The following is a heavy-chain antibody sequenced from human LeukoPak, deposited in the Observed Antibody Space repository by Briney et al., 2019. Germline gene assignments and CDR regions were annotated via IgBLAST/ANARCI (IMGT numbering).Heavy chain of an antibody. CDR1: GFNFCDYY. Sequence: GGSLRLSCAASGFNFCDYYMTWIRQAPGKGLEWISYISTNGRTTYYSDSVKGRFTISRDNAKNSLYLQMNSLRAEDTAVYYCARGEPIVVAVGANGYYGMDVWGQGTTVSVFS. J-gene: IGHJ6*02. D-gene: IGHD2-15*01. CDR3: ARGEPIVVAVGANGYYGMDV. V-gene: IGHV3-11*01. CDR2: ISTNGRTT.